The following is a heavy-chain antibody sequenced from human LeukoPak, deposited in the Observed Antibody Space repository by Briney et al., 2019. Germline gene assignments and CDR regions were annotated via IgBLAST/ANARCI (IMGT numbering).Heavy chain of an antibody. J-gene: IGHJ3*02. D-gene: IGHD6-13*01. V-gene: IGHV3-23*01. CDR2: ISGSGGRT. CDR3: AKTYSSSWYLGDAFDI. Sequence: GGSQRLSCAASGFSFSNYAMHWVRQAPGKGLEWRTAISGSGGRTYYADSVKGRFTISRDNSKNTLYLLMNRLRAEDTAVYYCAKTYSSSWYLGDAFDIWGQGTMVTVSS. CDR1: GFSFSNYA.